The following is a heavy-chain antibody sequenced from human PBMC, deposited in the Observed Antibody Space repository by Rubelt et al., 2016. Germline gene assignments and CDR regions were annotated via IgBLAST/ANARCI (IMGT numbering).Heavy chain of an antibody. CDR1: GYMFTDYY. J-gene: IGHJ4*02. CDR2: IDPNSGGT. D-gene: IGHD5-12*01. V-gene: IGHV1-2*06. CDR3: ARDDPNSGYGF. Sequence: QVQLVQSGAEVKQPGSSVKVSCKASGYMFTDYYMHWVRQAPGQGLEWMGRIDPNSGGTNYEQKCRGRVTMTREKAISTAYMELGRLRSDDTAVYYCARDDPNSGYGFWGQGTLVTVSS.